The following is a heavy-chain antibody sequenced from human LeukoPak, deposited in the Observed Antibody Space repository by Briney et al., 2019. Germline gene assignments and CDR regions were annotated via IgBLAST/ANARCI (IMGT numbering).Heavy chain of an antibody. CDR1: GGSMSSYY. CDR3: ARSGGMFYFDF. J-gene: IGHJ4*02. CDR2: IYYGGST. Sequence: KPSETLSLTCSVSGGSMSSYYWSWIRLPPGKGLEWIGYIYYGGSTNYNPSLKSRVTISVDTSKNQFSLKLSSVTAADSAFYYCARSGGMFYFDFRGQGTLVTVSS. D-gene: IGHD4-23*01. V-gene: IGHV4-59*01.